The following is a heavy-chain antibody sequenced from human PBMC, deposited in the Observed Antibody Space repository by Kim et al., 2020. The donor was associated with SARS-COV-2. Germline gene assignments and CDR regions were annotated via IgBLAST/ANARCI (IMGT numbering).Heavy chain of an antibody. V-gene: IGHV4-59*08. CDR3: ARQPQTSGYPYGFTFDI. J-gene: IGHJ3*02. D-gene: IGHD3-22*01. Sequence: LKSRVTISVDTSKNQFSLKLSSVTAADTAVYYCARQPQTSGYPYGFTFDIWGQGTMVTVSS.